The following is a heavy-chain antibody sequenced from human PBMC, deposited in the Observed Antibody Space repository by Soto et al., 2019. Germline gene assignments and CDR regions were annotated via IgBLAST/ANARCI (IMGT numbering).Heavy chain of an antibody. CDR2: IYASDST. V-gene: IGHV3-53*01. Sequence: EVQLVESGGGLIQPGGSLRLSCAVSGLTVSSYAMSWVRQAPGEGLEWVSVIYASDSTHYADSVKGRFTISRDNSKNTLFLKMNSLRAEDTDVYYCAKGWMDVRGQGTTVTVS. CDR3: AKGWMDV. CDR1: GLTVSSYA. J-gene: IGHJ6*02.